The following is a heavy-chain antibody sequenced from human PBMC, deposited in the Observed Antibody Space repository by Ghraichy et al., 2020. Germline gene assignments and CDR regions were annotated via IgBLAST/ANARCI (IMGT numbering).Heavy chain of an antibody. J-gene: IGHJ4*02. CDR1: GFTFSNSA. Sequence: GGSLRLSCAASGFTFSNSAMHWVRQASGKGLEWVGRIRSKAKYYATAYAASVRGSFTISRDDSNNTAWLHMISLKTDDTAVYSCTRHASGAAAVARGFDFWGQGTLVTVSS. CDR3: TRHASGAAAVARGFDF. CDR2: IRSKAKYYAT. V-gene: IGHV3-73*01. D-gene: IGHD6-13*01.